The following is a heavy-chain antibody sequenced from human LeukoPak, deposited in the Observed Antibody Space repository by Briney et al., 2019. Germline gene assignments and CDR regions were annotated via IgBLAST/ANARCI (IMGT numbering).Heavy chain of an antibody. Sequence: GGTLRISCEASGSTFSGRGIHWARQVSGKGMDWVGQIRTTAKSYATVYAASVKGRFTISRDDSKNTAYLQMNSLKTEDTAVYYCARLSGLDSGNYVYWGQGTLVTVSP. D-gene: IGHD4-11*01. CDR2: IRTTAKSYAT. CDR1: GSTFSGRG. CDR3: ARLSGLDSGNYVY. V-gene: IGHV3-73*01. J-gene: IGHJ4*02.